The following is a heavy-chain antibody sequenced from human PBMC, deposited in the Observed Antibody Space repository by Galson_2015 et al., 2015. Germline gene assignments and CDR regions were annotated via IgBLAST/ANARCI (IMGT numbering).Heavy chain of an antibody. CDR2: MSYRGNT. V-gene: IGHV4-39*07. CDR3: ARVCGSGRCLDV. CDR1: GDSITSASFD. Sequence: ATLSLTCGVSGDSITSASFDGAWMRQPPGKGLEWIGSMSYRGNTYYNPSLKSRVTMSVDMSKNQFSLDLTSVTAADTAVYYCARVCGSGRCLDVWGQGTTVTVSS. J-gene: IGHJ6*02. D-gene: IGHD2-21*01.